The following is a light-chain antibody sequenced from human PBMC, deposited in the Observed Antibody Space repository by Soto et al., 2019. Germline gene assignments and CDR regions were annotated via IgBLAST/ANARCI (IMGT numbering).Light chain of an antibody. J-gene: IGKJ1*01. V-gene: IGKV1-27*01. CDR1: QRIRNY. CDR2: AAS. CDR3: QKYNSAPPWT. Sequence: DVQMTLSASSRSIFVGDRVTSSCRARQRIRNYLAWYQQKTGTVPKLLIYAASPLQSGVPSRFSGSGSGTDFTLTISSLPPEDVATYYCQKYNSAPPWTFGQGTKV.